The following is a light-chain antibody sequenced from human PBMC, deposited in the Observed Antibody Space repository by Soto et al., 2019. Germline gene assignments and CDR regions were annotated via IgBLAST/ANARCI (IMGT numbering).Light chain of an antibody. J-gene: IGKJ5*01. Sequence: DIQITQSPSSLSASVVDIFTITSQASQDISNYLNWYQQKPGKAPKLLIYDASNLETGVPSRFSGSGSGTDFTLTISSLQPEDFATYYCQQFNNYRFGQGTRLEIK. CDR2: DAS. CDR3: QQFNNYR. CDR1: QDISNY. V-gene: IGKV1-33*01.